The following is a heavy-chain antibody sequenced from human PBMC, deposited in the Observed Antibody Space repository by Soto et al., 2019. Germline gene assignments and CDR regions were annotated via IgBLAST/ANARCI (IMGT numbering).Heavy chain of an antibody. V-gene: IGHV1-69*13. D-gene: IGHD5-12*01. CDR1: GYTFTNYG. Sequence: SVKVSCKASGYTFTNYGISWVRQAPGQGLEWMGGIIPIFGTANYAQKFQGRVTITADESTSTAYMELSSLRSEDTAVYYCARGSTIGRDGYNYFDYWGQGTLVTVSS. J-gene: IGHJ4*02. CDR2: IIPIFGTA. CDR3: ARGSTIGRDGYNYFDY.